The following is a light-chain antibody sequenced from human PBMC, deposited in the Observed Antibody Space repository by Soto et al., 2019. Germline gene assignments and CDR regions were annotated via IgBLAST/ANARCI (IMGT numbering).Light chain of an antibody. CDR2: GAS. CDR1: QSVSNN. V-gene: IGKV3-15*01. Sequence: EIDMTQSPATLSVSPGERATLSCRASQSVSNNLTWYQQKPGQAPRLLIYGASTRAIGIPARFRGSGSGTEFTLTISSLQSEDFAVYYCQQHNNWPPWTFGQGTKVEIK. CDR3: QQHNNWPPWT. J-gene: IGKJ1*01.